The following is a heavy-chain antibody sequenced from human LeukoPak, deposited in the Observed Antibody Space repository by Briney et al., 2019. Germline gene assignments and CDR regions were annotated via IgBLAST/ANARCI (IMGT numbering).Heavy chain of an antibody. J-gene: IGHJ6*03. CDR1: GGTFSSYA. D-gene: IGHD2-2*01. CDR3: ARVSIVVVPAGPRDYYYMDV. CDR2: IIPIFGTA. V-gene: IGHV1-69*13. Sequence: SVKVSCKASGGTFSSYAISWVRQAPGQGLEWMGGIIPIFGTANYAQKFQGRVTITADESTSTAYMELSSQRSEDTAVYYCARVSIVVVPAGPRDYYYMDVWGKGTTVTVSS.